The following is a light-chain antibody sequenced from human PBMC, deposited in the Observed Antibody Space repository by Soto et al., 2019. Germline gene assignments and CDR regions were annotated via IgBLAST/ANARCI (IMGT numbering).Light chain of an antibody. CDR1: QSVNSNY. J-gene: IGKJ2*01. V-gene: IGKV3-20*01. Sequence: EIVLTQSPGTLSLSPGERATLSCRASQSVNSNYLAWYQQKPGQAPRLLIYGASSRATGVPNRFSGSGSGTYFTLTISSLEPEDCAVYYCHQYGLSPRHPFGQGTKLEIK. CDR2: GAS. CDR3: HQYGLSPRHP.